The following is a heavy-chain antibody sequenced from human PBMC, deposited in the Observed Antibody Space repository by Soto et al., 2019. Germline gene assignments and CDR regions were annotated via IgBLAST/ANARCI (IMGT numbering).Heavy chain of an antibody. J-gene: IGHJ4*02. CDR1: GFSLSTSGVG. V-gene: IGHV2-5*02. CDR3: AHRRRAAGGYFFDY. CDR2: IYWDDDK. Sequence: QITLKESGPTLVKPTQTLTLTCTFSGFSLSTSGVGVGWIRQPPGKALEWLALIYWDDDKRYSPSLKSRLTITKDTSKNQVVLTMTNLYPMDTATYYCAHRRRAAGGYFFDYWGQGTLVTVSS. D-gene: IGHD5-12*01.